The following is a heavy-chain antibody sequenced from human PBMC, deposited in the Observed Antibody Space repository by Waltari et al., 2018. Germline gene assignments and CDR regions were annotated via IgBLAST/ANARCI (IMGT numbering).Heavy chain of an antibody. V-gene: IGHV3-33*01. Sequence: QVQLVESGGGVVQPGRSVRRSCEVSGFTFSDYGFHWVRQAPGKGLEWVATIWYDGSKKYYEDSVKGRFTISRDDSKSTLYLQMNSLRAEDSAVFFCASDSLGAFDIWGQGTKVTVSS. CDR2: IWYDGSKK. CDR3: ASDSLGAFDI. J-gene: IGHJ3*02. CDR1: GFTFSDYG.